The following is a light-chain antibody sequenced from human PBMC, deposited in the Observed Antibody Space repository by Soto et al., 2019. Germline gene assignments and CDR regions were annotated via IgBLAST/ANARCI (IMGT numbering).Light chain of an antibody. V-gene: IGKV3-11*01. Sequence: EIALTHTPATLSGSRTETATHYCRASQSVSSNLAWYRQKPGQAPRLLIYDSSNRAAGTPARFSGSGSGTDFTLAVSSLEPEDFVVYYCQQCSDWTWRFGQGSKLDIK. J-gene: IGKJ1*01. CDR2: DSS. CDR3: QQCSDWTWR. CDR1: QSVSSN.